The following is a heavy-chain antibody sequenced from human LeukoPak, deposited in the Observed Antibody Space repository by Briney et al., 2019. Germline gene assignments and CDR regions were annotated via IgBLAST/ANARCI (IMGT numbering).Heavy chain of an antibody. D-gene: IGHD6-19*01. CDR3: AKDAVAGTWGSSDY. Sequence: GGSLRLSCAASGFTFSSYTMNWVRQAPGKGLEWVSSISSSSSYIYYADSVKGRFTISRDNSKNTLYLQMNSLRAEDTAVYYCAKDAVAGTWGSSDYWGQGTLVTVSS. V-gene: IGHV3-21*04. J-gene: IGHJ4*02. CDR1: GFTFSSYT. CDR2: ISSSSSYI.